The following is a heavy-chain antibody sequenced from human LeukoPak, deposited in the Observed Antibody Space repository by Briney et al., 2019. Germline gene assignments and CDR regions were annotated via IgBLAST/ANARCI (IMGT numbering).Heavy chain of an antibody. V-gene: IGHV3-23*01. Sequence: QPGGSLRLSCAASEFTFSSYAMQWVPQAPGKGLEWVSGISASGGSTWYADSVKGRFTISRDNSKNTLYLQMNSLRAEDTAVYYCAKYVSAEGPPYALDVWGQGTTVTVSS. J-gene: IGHJ6*02. CDR1: EFTFSSYA. CDR2: ISASGGST. D-gene: IGHD2/OR15-2a*01. CDR3: AKYVSAEGPPYALDV.